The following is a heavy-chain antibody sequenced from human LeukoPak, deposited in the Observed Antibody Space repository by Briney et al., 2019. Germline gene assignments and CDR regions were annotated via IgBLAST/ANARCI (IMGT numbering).Heavy chain of an antibody. CDR3: ARDRSIAAAGFIDY. CDR2: INSDGSST. J-gene: IGHJ4*02. CDR1: GFTFSSYW. Sequence: GGSLRLSCAASGFTFSSYWMHWVRQAPGKGLVWVSRINSDGSSTSYADSVKGRFTISRDNAKNTLYPQMNSLRAEDTAVYYCARDRSIAAAGFIDYWGQGTLVTVSS. D-gene: IGHD6-13*01. V-gene: IGHV3-74*01.